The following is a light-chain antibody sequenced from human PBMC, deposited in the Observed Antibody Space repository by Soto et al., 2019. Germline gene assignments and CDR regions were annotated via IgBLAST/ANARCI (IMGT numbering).Light chain of an antibody. CDR2: LHSDGSH. J-gene: IGLJ2*01. V-gene: IGLV4-69*01. Sequence: QLVLTQAPSASASLGASVKLTCTLSSGHSSYTIAWHQHQSEKGPRYLMKLHSDGSHSKGDGIPDRFSGSSSGAERYLTISSLQSEDEADYYCQTWGTGFVVLGEGTQLTVL. CDR1: SGHSSYT. CDR3: QTWGTGFVV.